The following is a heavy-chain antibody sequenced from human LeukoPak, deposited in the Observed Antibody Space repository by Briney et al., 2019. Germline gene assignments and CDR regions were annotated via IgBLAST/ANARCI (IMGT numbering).Heavy chain of an antibody. Sequence: GGSLRLSCAVSGFTVSSFEMNWVRQAPGKGLEWVSYISSSGSTIYYADSVKGRFTISRDNAKNSLYLQMNSLRAEDTAVYYCARAHAFDIWGQGTMVTVSS. CDR2: ISSSGSTI. V-gene: IGHV3-48*03. J-gene: IGHJ3*02. CDR1: GFTVSSFE. CDR3: ARAHAFDI.